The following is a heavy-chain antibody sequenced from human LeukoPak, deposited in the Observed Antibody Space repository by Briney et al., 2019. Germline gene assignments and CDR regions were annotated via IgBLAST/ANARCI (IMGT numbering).Heavy chain of an antibody. Sequence: GASLRLSCAASGFTFSSYAMSWVRQAPGKGLEWVSGISGSGGSTYYADAVKGRFTISRDNSKNTLYLQMNSLRVEDRAVYYCAKDLWSGGSCCDAFDIWGQGTMVTVSS. D-gene: IGHD2-15*01. CDR2: ISGSGGST. J-gene: IGHJ3*02. CDR3: AKDLWSGGSCCDAFDI. CDR1: GFTFSSYA. V-gene: IGHV3-23*01.